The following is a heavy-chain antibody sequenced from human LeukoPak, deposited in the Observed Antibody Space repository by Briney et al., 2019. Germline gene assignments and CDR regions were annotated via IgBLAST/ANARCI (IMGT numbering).Heavy chain of an antibody. J-gene: IGHJ4*02. D-gene: IGHD3-16*01. CDR1: GYTSTDYY. Sequence: ASVKVSCKASGYTSTDYYMHWVRQAPGQGLEWMGCVNPISGDTNYPQKFQGRVTMTRDTSISTAYMELSRLRSDDTAVYYCASELGTLDPLRKFDNWGQGTLVTVSS. V-gene: IGHV1-2*02. CDR2: VNPISGDT. CDR3: ASELGTLDPLRKFDN.